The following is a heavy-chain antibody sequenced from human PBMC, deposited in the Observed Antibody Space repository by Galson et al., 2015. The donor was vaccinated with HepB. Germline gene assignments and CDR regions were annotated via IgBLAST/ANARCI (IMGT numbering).Heavy chain of an antibody. CDR2: ISSSSSTI. CDR1: GFTFSSYS. Sequence: SLRLSCAASGFTFSSYSMNWVRQAPGKGLEWVSYISSSSSTIYYADSVKGRFTISRDNAKNSLYLQMNSLRAEDTAVYYCARDPLVGDYEFLVRGRHFDYWGQGTLVTVSS. CDR3: ARDPLVGDYEFLVRGRHFDY. V-gene: IGHV3-48*04. J-gene: IGHJ4*02. D-gene: IGHD4-17*01.